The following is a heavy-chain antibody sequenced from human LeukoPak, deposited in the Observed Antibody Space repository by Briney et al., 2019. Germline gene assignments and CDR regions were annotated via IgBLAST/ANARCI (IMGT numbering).Heavy chain of an antibody. D-gene: IGHD1-14*01. CDR2: IYTTGSN. CDR3: ATGESRPGTFDI. V-gene: IGHV4-4*07. J-gene: IGHJ3*02. CDR1: GGSISSYY. Sequence: SETLSLTCTVSGGSISSYYWSWIRPPAGKGLEWLGRIYTTGSNNYNPSLKSRVTMSVDTSKNQFSLKLRSVTAADTAVYYCATGESRPGTFDIWGQGTMVTVSS.